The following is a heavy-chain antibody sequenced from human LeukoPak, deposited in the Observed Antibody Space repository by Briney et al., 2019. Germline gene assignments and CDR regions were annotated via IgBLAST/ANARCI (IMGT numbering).Heavy chain of an antibody. D-gene: IGHD3-10*01. CDR3: ASCEIYGSGSSV. J-gene: IGHJ6*04. V-gene: IGHV1-69*01. CDR2: IIPIFGTA. CDR1: GGTFSSYA. Sequence: SVKVSCKASGGTFSSYAISWVRQAPGQGLEWMGGIIPIFGTANYAQKFQGRVTITADESTSTAYMELSSLRSEDTAVYYCASCEIYGSGSSVWGKGTTVTVSS.